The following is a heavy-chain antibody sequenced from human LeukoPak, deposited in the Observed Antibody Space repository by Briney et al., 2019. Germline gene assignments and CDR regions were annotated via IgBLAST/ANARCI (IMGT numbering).Heavy chain of an antibody. J-gene: IGHJ4*02. Sequence: ASVKVSCKASGYTFTSYGISWVRQAPGQGLEWMGIINPSGGSTSYAQKFQGRVTMTRDTSTSTVYMELSSLRSEDTAVYYCARVHRLDSSGWHWGQGTLVTVSS. CDR3: ARVHRLDSSGWH. V-gene: IGHV1-46*01. D-gene: IGHD6-19*01. CDR2: INPSGGST. CDR1: GYTFTSYG.